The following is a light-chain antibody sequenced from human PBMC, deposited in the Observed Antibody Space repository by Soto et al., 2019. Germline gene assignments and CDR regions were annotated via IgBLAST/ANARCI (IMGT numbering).Light chain of an antibody. Sequence: EVVLTQSPATLSLSPGERATLSCRASQSVGNYLAWYQHKRGQAPRLLIHDASNRATGIPARFSGSGSGTDFTLTISSLEPEDFAVDYCQQRSNWPPNTFGQGTKLEI. CDR3: QQRSNWPPNT. CDR1: QSVGNY. CDR2: DAS. V-gene: IGKV3-11*01. J-gene: IGKJ2*01.